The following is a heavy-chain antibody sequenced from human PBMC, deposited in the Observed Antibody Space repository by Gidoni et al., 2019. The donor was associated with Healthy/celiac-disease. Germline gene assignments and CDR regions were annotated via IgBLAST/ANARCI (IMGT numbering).Heavy chain of an antibody. D-gene: IGHD3-10*01. J-gene: IGHJ3*02. V-gene: IGHV4-61*02. CDR1: GGSISSGSYY. Sequence: QVQLQESGPVLVKPSQTLSLTCTVSGGSISSGSYYWSWIRQPAGKGLEWIGRIYTSGSTNYNPSLKSRVTISVDTSKNQFSLKLSSVTAADTAVYYCARGLGLWDAFDIWGQGTMVTVSS. CDR2: IYTSGST. CDR3: ARGLGLWDAFDI.